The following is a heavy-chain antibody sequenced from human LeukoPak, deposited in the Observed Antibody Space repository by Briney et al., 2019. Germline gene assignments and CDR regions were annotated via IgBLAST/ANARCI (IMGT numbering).Heavy chain of an antibody. J-gene: IGHJ4*02. V-gene: IGHV3-23*01. Sequence: GGSLRLSCAASGFSFSSYAMSWVRQAPGKGLEWVSAISGSGGNTYYADSVRGGFTISRDNSKNTLYLQMNSLRAEATAIYYCAKVSWANYFDYWGQGTLVTVSS. D-gene: IGHD6-13*01. CDR2: ISGSGGNT. CDR3: AKVSWANYFDY. CDR1: GFSFSSYA.